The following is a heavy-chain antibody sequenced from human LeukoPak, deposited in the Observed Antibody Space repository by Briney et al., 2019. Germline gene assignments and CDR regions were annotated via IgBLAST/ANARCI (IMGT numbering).Heavy chain of an antibody. CDR2: ISSSSSYM. D-gene: IGHD5-12*01. V-gene: IGHV3-21*01. CDR1: GFTFSSYS. CDR3: ARDGYDYRTEDGY. J-gene: IGHJ4*02. Sequence: GGSLRLSCAASGFTFSSYSMNWVRQAPGKGLEWVSSISSSSSYMYYADSVEGRFTISRDNAKNSLYLQMNSLRAEDTAVYYCARDGYDYRTEDGYWGQGTLVTVSS.